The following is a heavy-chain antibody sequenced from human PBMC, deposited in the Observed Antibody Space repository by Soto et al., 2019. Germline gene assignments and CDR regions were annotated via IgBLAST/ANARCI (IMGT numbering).Heavy chain of an antibody. CDR3: AAARYDYVWGSYRPDLDY. CDR1: GFTFTSSA. CDR2: IVVGSGNT. J-gene: IGHJ4*02. D-gene: IGHD3-16*02. Sequence: SVKVSCKASGFTFTSSAVQWVRQARGQRLEWIGWIVVGSGNTNYAQKFQERVTITRDMSTSTAYMELSSLRSEDTAVYYCAAARYDYVWGSYRPDLDYWGQGTLVTVSS. V-gene: IGHV1-58*01.